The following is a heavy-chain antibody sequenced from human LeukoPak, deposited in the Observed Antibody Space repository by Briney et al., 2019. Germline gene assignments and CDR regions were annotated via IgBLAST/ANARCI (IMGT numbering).Heavy chain of an antibody. Sequence: PGGSLRLSCAASGFTFSSYGMHWVRQAPGKGLEWVAFIRYDGSNKYYADSVKGRFTISRDNSKNTLYLQMNSLRAEDTAVYYCARDSGDSSGWYWNYYYYYMDVWGKGTTVTVSS. CDR1: GFTFSSYG. CDR3: ARDSGDSSGWYWNYYYYYMDV. V-gene: IGHV3-30*02. CDR2: IRYDGSNK. J-gene: IGHJ6*03. D-gene: IGHD6-19*01.